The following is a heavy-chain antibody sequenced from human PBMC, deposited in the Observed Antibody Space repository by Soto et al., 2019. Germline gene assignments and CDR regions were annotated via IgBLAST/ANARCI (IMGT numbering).Heavy chain of an antibody. V-gene: IGHV3-74*01. D-gene: IGHD3-10*01. CDR2: INGDGSGT. J-gene: IGHJ4*02. CDR3: ARGIFGSGTANDY. Sequence: EVQLVESGGGLVQPGGSLRLSCAASGFTFSGSWMHWVRQAPGKGLVWVSRINGDGSGTSYADFVKGRLTISRDNAKNMVFLQMNGLRAEDTAVYYCARGIFGSGTANDYWGQGTLVTVSS. CDR1: GFTFSGSW.